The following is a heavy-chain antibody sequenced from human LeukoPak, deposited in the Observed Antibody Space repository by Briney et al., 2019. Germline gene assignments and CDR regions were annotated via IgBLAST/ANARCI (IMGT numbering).Heavy chain of an antibody. J-gene: IGHJ4*02. Sequence: GGSLRLSCAASGFTTSDNYITWVRQAPGKGLQWVSVIYSGGRTNNADSVKGRFSMSRDKSNGTVYLQLNSLRTEDTAVYFCARVPFTASLGDYFDYWGQGALVTVSS. CDR2: IYSGGRT. CDR1: GFTTSDNY. D-gene: IGHD3-16*01. CDR3: ARVPFTASLGDYFDY. V-gene: IGHV3-66*01.